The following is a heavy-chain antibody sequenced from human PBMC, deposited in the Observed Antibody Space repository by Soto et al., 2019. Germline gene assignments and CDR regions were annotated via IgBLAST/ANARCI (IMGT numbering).Heavy chain of an antibody. J-gene: IGHJ4*02. CDR2: ISSDGSKK. V-gene: IGHV3-30*18. CDR3: AKGDYYDSSGPFDY. D-gene: IGHD3-22*01. CDR1: GFTFNNYG. Sequence: PGGSLRLSCAASGFTFNNYGIHWVRQTPGQGLEWMAVISSDGSKKYYADSVKGRFTISRDNSKNTLYLQMSSLRAEDTAVYYCAKGDYYDSSGPFDYWGQGTVVTVSS.